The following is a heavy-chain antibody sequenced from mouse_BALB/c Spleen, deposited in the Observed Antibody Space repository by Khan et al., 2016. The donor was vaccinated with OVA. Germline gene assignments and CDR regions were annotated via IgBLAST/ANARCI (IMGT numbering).Heavy chain of an antibody. V-gene: IGHV1-80*01. D-gene: IGHD2-3*01. J-gene: IGHJ3*01. CDR1: GYAFSDYW. CDR3: AKEGYDGYYRAWFAY. Sequence: QVRLQQSGAELVRPGSSMKISCKASGYAFSDYWMNWVKQRPGQGLEWIGQIYPGNGDTNYNGKFKDKATLTADKSSNTAYMQLSSLTSEDSAVYFCAKEGYDGYYRAWFAYWGQGTLVTVST. CDR2: IYPGNGDT.